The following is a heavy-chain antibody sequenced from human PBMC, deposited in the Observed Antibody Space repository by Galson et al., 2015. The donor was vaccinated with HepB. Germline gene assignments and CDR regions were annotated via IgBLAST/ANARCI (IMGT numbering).Heavy chain of an antibody. CDR3: ARDSYGGLDC. D-gene: IGHD4/OR15-4a*01. V-gene: IGHV3-53*01. J-gene: IGHJ4*02. CDR1: GFSVSNNY. Sequence: SLRLSCAVSGFSVSNNYMSWVRQAPGKGLEWLSVIYGDGSTQYAESVKGRFTISRDNSNNALYLQMTSLRTEDTAVYFCARDSYGGLDCWGQGTLVTVSS. CDR2: IYGDGST.